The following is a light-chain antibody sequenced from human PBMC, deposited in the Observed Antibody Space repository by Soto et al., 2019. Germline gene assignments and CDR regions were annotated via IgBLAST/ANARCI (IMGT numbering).Light chain of an antibody. CDR2: GAS. J-gene: IGKJ4*01. CDR1: QSVSSSY. V-gene: IGKV3-20*01. CDR3: QQFSSYPLT. Sequence: IGMTQSPAALSVSPGERATLSCRASQSVSSSYLAWYQQKPGQAPRLLIYGASSRATGIPDRFSGGGSGTDFTLTISRLEPEDFAVYYCQQFSSYPLTFGGGTKVDIK.